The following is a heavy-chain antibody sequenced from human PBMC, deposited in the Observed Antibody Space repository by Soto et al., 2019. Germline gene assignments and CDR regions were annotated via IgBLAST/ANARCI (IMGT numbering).Heavy chain of an antibody. CDR3: ARGLGYSSGWYAY. V-gene: IGHV4-34*01. J-gene: IGHJ4*02. D-gene: IGHD6-19*01. Sequence: QVQLQQWGAGLLKPSETLSLTCAVYGGSFSGYYWSWIRQPPGKGQEWIGEINHSGSTNYNPSLKSRVTISVDTSKHQFSLKLSSVTAADTAVYYCARGLGYSSGWYAYWGQGTLVTVSS. CDR1: GGSFSGYY. CDR2: INHSGST.